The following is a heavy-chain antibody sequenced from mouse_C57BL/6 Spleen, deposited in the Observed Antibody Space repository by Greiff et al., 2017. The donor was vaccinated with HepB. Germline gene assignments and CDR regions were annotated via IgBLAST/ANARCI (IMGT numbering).Heavy chain of an antibody. V-gene: IGHV14-4*01. CDR3: TTDYYGPCWYFDV. CDR1: GFNIKDDY. D-gene: IGHD1-1*01. J-gene: IGHJ1*03. Sequence: VQLQQSGAELVRPGASVKLSCTASGFNIKDDYMHWVKQRPEQGLEWIGWIDPENGDTEYASKFQGKATITADTSSNTAYLQLSSLTSEDTAVYYCTTDYYGPCWYFDVWGTGTTVTVSS. CDR2: IDPENGDT.